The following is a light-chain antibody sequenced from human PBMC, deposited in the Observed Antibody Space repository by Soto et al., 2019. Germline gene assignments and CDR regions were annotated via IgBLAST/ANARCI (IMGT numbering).Light chain of an antibody. CDR1: SSNIGNYY. V-gene: IGLV1-51*02. CDR3: GTWDSSLNIFV. Sequence: QCVLTQPPSVSAAPGQKVTMSCSGRSSNIGNYYVSWHQQLPGTAPKLVIYENDKRRTGIPDRFSGSKSGTSATLGITGLQTGDEADYYCGTWDSSLNIFVFGTGTKVTVL. CDR2: END. J-gene: IGLJ1*01.